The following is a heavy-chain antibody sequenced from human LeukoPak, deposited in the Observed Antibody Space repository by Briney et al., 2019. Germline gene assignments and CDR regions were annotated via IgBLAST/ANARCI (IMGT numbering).Heavy chain of an antibody. CDR2: IYYSGST. CDR3: ARDGQYGDYYDY. D-gene: IGHD4-17*01. J-gene: IGHJ4*02. V-gene: IGHV4-59*01. CDR1: GGSISSYY. Sequence: SETLSLTCTVSGGSISSYYWSWIRQPPGKGLEWIGYIYYSGSTNYNPSLKSRVTISVDTSKNQFSLKLSSVTAADTAVYYCARDGQYGDYYDYWGQGTLATVSS.